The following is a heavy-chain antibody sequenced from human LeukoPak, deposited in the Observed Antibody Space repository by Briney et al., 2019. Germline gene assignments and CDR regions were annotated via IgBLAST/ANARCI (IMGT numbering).Heavy chain of an antibody. CDR1: GGSISSYY. J-gene: IGHJ4*02. CDR2: IYYSGST. V-gene: IGHV4-59*01. Sequence: PSETLSLTCTVSGGSISSYYWSWIRQPPGKGLEWIGYIYYSGSTNYNPSLKSRVTTSVDTSKNQFSLKLSSVTAADTAVYYCARGYYDSSGYAYWGQGTLVTVSS. CDR3: ARGYYDSSGYAY. D-gene: IGHD3-22*01.